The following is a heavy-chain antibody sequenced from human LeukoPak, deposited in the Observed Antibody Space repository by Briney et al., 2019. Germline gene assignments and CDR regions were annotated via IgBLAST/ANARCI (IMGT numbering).Heavy chain of an antibody. CDR2: IYYSGST. Sequence: NPSETLSLTCTVSGGSISSSSYYWGWIRQPPGKGLEWIGSIYYSGSTYYNPSLKSRVTISVDTSKNQFSLKLSSVTAADTAVYYCARDMGSSARDAFDIWGQGTMVTVSS. CDR1: GGSISSSSYY. V-gene: IGHV4-39*07. D-gene: IGHD1-26*01. J-gene: IGHJ3*02. CDR3: ARDMGSSARDAFDI.